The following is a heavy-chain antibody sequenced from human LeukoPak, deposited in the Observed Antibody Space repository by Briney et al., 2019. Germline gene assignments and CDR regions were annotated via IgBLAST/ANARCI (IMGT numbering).Heavy chain of an antibody. V-gene: IGHV4-4*02. Sequence: PSETLSLTCAVSGVSISSSNWWSWVRQPPGKGLEWIGEIYRSGSTNYNPSLKSRVTISVDKSKNQFSLKLSSVTAADTAVYYCARVSSGATTVDYWGQGTLVTVSS. J-gene: IGHJ4*02. CDR1: GVSISSSNW. D-gene: IGHD1-26*01. CDR2: IYRSGST. CDR3: ARVSSGATTVDY.